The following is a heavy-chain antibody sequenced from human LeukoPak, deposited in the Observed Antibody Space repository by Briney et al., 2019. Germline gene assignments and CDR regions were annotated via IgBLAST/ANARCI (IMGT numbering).Heavy chain of an antibody. CDR1: GYTLTELS. CDR2: FDPEDGET. V-gene: IGHV1-24*01. J-gene: IGHJ4*02. D-gene: IGHD3-9*01. Sequence: ASAKVSCKVSGYTLTELSMHWVRQAPGKGLEWMGGFDPEDGETIYAQKFQGRVTMTEDTSTDTAYMELSSLRSEDTAFFFRAEDGIRYFDWLSQDYWGQGTLVTVSS. CDR3: AEDGIRYFDWLSQDY.